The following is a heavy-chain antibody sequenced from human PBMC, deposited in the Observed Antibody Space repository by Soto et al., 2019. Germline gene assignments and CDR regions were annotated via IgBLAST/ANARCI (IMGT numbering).Heavy chain of an antibody. CDR1: GYTFTGYY. CDR2: INPNSGGT. V-gene: IGHV1-2*04. J-gene: IGHJ6*02. CDR3: AREIAVAGTVFYYYGMDV. D-gene: IGHD6-19*01. Sequence: ASVKLSCKASGYTFTGYYMHWVRQAPGQGLEWMGWINPNSGGTNYAQKFRGWVTMTRDTSISTAYMELSRLRSDDTAVYYCAREIAVAGTVFYYYGMDVWGQGTTVTVSS.